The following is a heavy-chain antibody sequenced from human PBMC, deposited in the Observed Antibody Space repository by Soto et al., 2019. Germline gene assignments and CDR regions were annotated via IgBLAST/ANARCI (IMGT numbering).Heavy chain of an antibody. Sequence: GGSLRLSCAASGFTFSSYWMHWVRQAPGKGLVWVSRINSDGSSTSYADSVKGRFTISRDNAKNTLYLQMNSLRAEDTAVYYCARDLSYYDFWSGYSYYYYGMDVWGQGTTVTV. CDR2: INSDGSST. CDR1: GFTFSSYW. V-gene: IGHV3-74*01. CDR3: ARDLSYYDFWSGYSYYYYGMDV. J-gene: IGHJ6*02. D-gene: IGHD3-3*01.